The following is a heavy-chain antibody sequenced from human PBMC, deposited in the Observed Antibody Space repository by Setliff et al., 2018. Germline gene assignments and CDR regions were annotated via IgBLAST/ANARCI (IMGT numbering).Heavy chain of an antibody. J-gene: IGHJ4*02. D-gene: IGHD6-19*01. Sequence: ASVKVSCKASGYTFTSYDINWVRQATGQGLEWMGWMNPNSGNTGYAQKLQGRVTMTTDTSTSTAYMELRSLRSDDTAVYYCARFSSSGWSEGDYWGQGTLVTVS. CDR2: MNPNSGNT. CDR3: ARFSSSGWSEGDY. CDR1: GYTFTSYD. V-gene: IGHV1-8*01.